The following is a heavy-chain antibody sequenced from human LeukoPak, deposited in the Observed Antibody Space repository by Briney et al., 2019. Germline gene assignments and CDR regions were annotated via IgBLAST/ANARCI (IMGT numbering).Heavy chain of an antibody. CDR1: GGSISSNSYY. Sequence: SETLSLTCTVSGGSISSNSYYWSWIRQPPGKGLEWIAYIYYSGSTNYNPSLKSRVTISIDTSKNQFSLKLSSVTAADTAVYYCARRIAAADAFDYWGQGTLVTVSS. V-gene: IGHV4-61*05. CDR3: ARRIAAADAFDY. CDR2: IYYSGST. D-gene: IGHD6-13*01. J-gene: IGHJ4*02.